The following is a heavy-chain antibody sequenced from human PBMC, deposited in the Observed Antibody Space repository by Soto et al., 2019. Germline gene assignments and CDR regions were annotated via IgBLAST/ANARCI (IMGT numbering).Heavy chain of an antibody. CDR3: ARASDVWFGELLGTCYFDY. V-gene: IGHV4-59*01. CDR2: IYYSGST. J-gene: IGHJ4*02. D-gene: IGHD3-10*01. Sequence: SETLSLTCTVSGGSLSNFHWSWIRQPPGKGLVLFWYIYYSGSTNYIPSLKSRVTISVDTSKNQFSLKLSSVTAADTAVYYCARASDVWFGELLGTCYFDYWGQGTLVTVSS. CDR1: GGSLSNFH.